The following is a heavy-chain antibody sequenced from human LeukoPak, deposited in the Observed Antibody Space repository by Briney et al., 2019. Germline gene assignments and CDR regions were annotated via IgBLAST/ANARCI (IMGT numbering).Heavy chain of an antibody. CDR3: ARVSITIFGVVTNPDY. CDR1: GYTFTSYG. J-gene: IGHJ4*02. Sequence: ASVKVSCKASGYTFTSYGISWVRQAPGQGLEWMGWISAYNGNTNYAQKLQGRVTMTTDTTTSTAYMELRSLRSDDTAVYYCARVSITIFGVVTNPDYWGQGTLVTVSS. D-gene: IGHD3-3*01. CDR2: ISAYNGNT. V-gene: IGHV1-18*01.